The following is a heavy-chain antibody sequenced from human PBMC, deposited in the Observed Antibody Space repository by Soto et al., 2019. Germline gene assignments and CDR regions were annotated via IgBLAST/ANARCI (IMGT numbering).Heavy chain of an antibody. V-gene: IGHV4-59*01. CDR3: ARGSNSTFVAPIV. D-gene: IGHD2-2*01. CDR2: IYYRGRT. J-gene: IGHJ6*02. Sequence: ENPAPTCTIFGGSISDYSWNWIRQPPGRGLEWIGYIYYRGRTKYNPSLWSRVTISADTSKNQFSLRLSSVTAADTAVLYCARGSNSTFVAPIVWR. CDR1: GGSISDYS.